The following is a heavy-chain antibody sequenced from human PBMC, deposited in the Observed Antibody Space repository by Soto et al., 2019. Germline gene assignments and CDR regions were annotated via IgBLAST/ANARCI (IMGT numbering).Heavy chain of an antibody. D-gene: IGHD2-21*02. CDR2: MYRGGST. J-gene: IGHJ1*01. CDR1: GFSVSFYY. CDR3: ARAGHCGGDCASKYFQY. Sequence: EVQLVETGGALIQPGGSLRLSCAASGFSVSFYYMNWVRQAPGKGLEWVSVMYRGGSTYYADSVEGRFTISRDNFKNTLYLEMNSLRAEDTAVYYCARAGHCGGDCASKYFQYWGQGTLVNVSS. V-gene: IGHV3-53*02.